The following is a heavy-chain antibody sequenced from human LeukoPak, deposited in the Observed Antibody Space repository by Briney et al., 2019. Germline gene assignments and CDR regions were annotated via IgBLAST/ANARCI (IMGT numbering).Heavy chain of an antibody. CDR2: IYSSGST. CDR3: ATSKNYDSSGYYRFDY. Sequence: PGGSLRLSCAASGFTVRSNYMSWVRQAPGKGLEWVSVIYSSGSTYYADSVKGRFTISRDNSKNTLYLQMNSLRAEDTAVYYCATSKNYDSSGYYRFDYWGQGTLVTVSP. CDR1: GFTVRSNY. V-gene: IGHV3-53*01. D-gene: IGHD3-22*01. J-gene: IGHJ4*02.